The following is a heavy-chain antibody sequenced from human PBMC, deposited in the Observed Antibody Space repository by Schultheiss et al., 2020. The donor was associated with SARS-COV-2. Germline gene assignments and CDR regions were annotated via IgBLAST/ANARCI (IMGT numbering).Heavy chain of an antibody. CDR1: GFAFTSYG. CDR2: ISAYSGDT. V-gene: IGHV1-18*01. CDR3: ARPQNLQVVSRDRVYWFDP. Sequence: ASVKVSCKASGFAFTSYGISWVRQAPGQGLEWMGWISAYSGDTKYAQKFQGRVTLTTDTSTTTAYLELRSLRSDDTAVYYCARPQNLQVVSRDRVYWFDPWGQGTLVTVSS. D-gene: IGHD6-13*01. J-gene: IGHJ5*02.